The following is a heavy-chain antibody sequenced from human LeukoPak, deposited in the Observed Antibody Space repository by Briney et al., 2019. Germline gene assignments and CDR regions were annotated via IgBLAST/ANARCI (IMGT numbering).Heavy chain of an antibody. D-gene: IGHD4-17*01. CDR1: GGSISSSSYY. Sequence: SETLSLTCTVSGGSISSSSYYWGWIRQPPGKGLEWIGSIYYSGSTYYNPSLQGRVIISVDTSKNQFSLKLTSVTAADTAVYYCARALNSMTTVTTEYWFDYWGQGTLVTVSS. CDR2: IYYSGST. CDR3: ARALNSMTTVTTEYWFDY. V-gene: IGHV4-39*07. J-gene: IGHJ4*02.